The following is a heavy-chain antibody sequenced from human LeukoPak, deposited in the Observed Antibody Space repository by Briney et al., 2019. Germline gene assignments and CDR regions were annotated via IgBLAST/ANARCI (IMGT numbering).Heavy chain of an antibody. J-gene: IGHJ6*03. CDR1: TLTFSDYS. V-gene: IGHV3-21*01. CDR3: ASSHIPTGQGWLFYYYMDV. Sequence: GGSLRLSCAASTLTFSDYSLNWVRQAPGKGLEWVSSISSSSRHIYYGDSVKGRFTISRDNAKSLLHLQMNSLRAEDTAVYYCASSHIPTGQGWLFYYYMDVWGKGTTVTVSS. D-gene: IGHD1-1*01. CDR2: ISSSSRHI.